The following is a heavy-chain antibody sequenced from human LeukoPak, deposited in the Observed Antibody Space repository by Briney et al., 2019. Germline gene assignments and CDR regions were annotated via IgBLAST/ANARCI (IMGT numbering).Heavy chain of an antibody. CDR2: IGSKANSYAT. J-gene: IGHJ6*02. V-gene: IGHV3-73*01. CDR1: GFTFSGSA. Sequence: GGSLRLSCAASGFTFSGSAMHWVRQASGKGLEWVGRIGSKANSYATAYAASVKGRFTISRDDSKNTAYLQMNSLKTEDTAVYYCTRHVEYDFWSGALGMDVWGQGTTVTVSS. CDR3: TRHVEYDFWSGALGMDV. D-gene: IGHD3-3*01.